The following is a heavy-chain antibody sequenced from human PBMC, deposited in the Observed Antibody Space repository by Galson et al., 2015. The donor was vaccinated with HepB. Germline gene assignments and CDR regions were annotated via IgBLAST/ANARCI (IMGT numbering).Heavy chain of an antibody. J-gene: IGHJ4*02. CDR3: AKGGGSGWVYYYFDY. V-gene: IGHV3-23*01. D-gene: IGHD6-19*01. Sequence: SLRLSCAASGFTFSSYAMSWVRQAPGKGLEWVSAISAGGGSTYYADSVKGRFTISRDNSKNTLYLQMSSLRAGDTAVYYCAKGGGSGWVYYYFDYRGQGTLVTVSS. CDR1: GFTFSSYA. CDR2: ISAGGGST.